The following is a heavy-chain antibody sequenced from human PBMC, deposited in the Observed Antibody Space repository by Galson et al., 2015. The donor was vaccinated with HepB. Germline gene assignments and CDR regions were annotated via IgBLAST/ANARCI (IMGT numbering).Heavy chain of an antibody. CDR3: AREEGYYDSSGGGWFDP. D-gene: IGHD3-22*01. Sequence: SVKVSCKASGVTFSSYAISWVRQAPGQGLEWMGGIIPIFGTANYAQKFQGRVTITADESTSTAYMELSSLRSEDTAVYYCAREEGYYDSSGGGWFDPWGQGTLVTVSS. J-gene: IGHJ5*02. V-gene: IGHV1-69*13. CDR1: GVTFSSYA. CDR2: IIPIFGTA.